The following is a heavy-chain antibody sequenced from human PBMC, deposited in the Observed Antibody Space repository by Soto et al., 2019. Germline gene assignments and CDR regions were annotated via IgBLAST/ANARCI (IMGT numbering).Heavy chain of an antibody. Sequence: SETLSLTCAVYGGSFSGYYWSWIRQPPGKGLEWIGEINHSGSTNYNPSLKSRVTISVDTSKNQFSLKLSSVTAADTAVYYCARMELLWFGEPTAGYYFDYWGQGTLVTVSS. V-gene: IGHV4-34*01. D-gene: IGHD3-10*01. CDR3: ARMELLWFGEPTAGYYFDY. J-gene: IGHJ4*02. CDR2: INHSGST. CDR1: GGSFSGYY.